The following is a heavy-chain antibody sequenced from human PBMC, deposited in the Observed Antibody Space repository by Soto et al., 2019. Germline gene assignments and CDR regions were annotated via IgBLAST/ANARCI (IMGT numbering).Heavy chain of an antibody. CDR1: GFTFSSYE. CDR3: ARVPHSSPPGY. D-gene: IGHD3-22*01. Sequence: GGSLRLSCAASGFTFSSYEMNWVRQAPGKGLEWVSYISSSGSTIYYADSVKGRFTISRDNAKNSLYLQMNSLRAEDTAVYYRARVPHSSPPGYWGQGTLVTVS. V-gene: IGHV3-48*03. J-gene: IGHJ4*02. CDR2: ISSSGSTI.